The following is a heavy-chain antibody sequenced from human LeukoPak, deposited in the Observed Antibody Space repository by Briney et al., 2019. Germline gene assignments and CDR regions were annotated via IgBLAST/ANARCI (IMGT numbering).Heavy chain of an antibody. CDR2: ISSSSSYI. CDR1: GFTFSNYN. D-gene: IGHD6-13*01. J-gene: IGHJ5*02. V-gene: IGHV3-21*01. CDR3: ARGPPGSSSWYLFWFDP. Sequence: GGSLRLSCAASGFTFSNYNMNWVRQAPGKGLEWVSSISSSSSYIYYADSVKGRFTISRDNAKNSLYLQMNSLRAEDTAVYYGARGPPGSSSWYLFWFDPWGQGTLVTVSS.